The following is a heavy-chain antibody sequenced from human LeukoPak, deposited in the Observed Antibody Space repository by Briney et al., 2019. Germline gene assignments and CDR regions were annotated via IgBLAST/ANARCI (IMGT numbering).Heavy chain of an antibody. CDR3: AKDQWLAQLYFDY. CDR1: GFTFSSYA. Sequence: GGSLRLSCVGSGFTFSSYAMSWVRQAPGKGLEWVSAISGSGGSTYYADSVKGRFTISRDNSKNTLYLQMNSLRAEDTAVYYCAKDQWLAQLYFDYWGQGTLVTVSS. D-gene: IGHD6-19*01. V-gene: IGHV3-23*01. J-gene: IGHJ4*02. CDR2: ISGSGGST.